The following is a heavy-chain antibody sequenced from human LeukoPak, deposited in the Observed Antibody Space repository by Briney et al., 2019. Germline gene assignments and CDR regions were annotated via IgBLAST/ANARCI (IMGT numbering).Heavy chain of an antibody. CDR2: IIPIFATP. Sequence: ASVKVSCKASGYTFTSYGISWVRQAPGQGLEWMGGIIPIFATPDYAQKFQGRVTITADESTSTAYMELSSLRSEDTAVYYCATALDLRFKPFDPWGPGTLVTVSS. J-gene: IGHJ5*02. CDR3: ATALDLRFKPFDP. CDR1: GYTFTSYG. D-gene: IGHD5-12*01. V-gene: IGHV1-69*13.